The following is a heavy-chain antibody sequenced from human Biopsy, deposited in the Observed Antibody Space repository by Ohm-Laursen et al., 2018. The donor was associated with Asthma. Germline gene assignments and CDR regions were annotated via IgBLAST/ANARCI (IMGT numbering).Heavy chain of an antibody. V-gene: IGHV1-24*01. CDR3: ASDFPKDYVRYNFQF. J-gene: IGHJ4*02. D-gene: IGHD4-17*01. CDR2: HDYEEGGT. CDR1: GYSLTDLS. Sequence: ATVKISCKISGYSLTDLSMHWVRQAPEQGLEWMGGHDYEEGGTVNARRFQGRVTMTEDTSTDTAYMELSSLSSDDTAVYYCASDFPKDYVRYNFQFWGQGTLVTVSS.